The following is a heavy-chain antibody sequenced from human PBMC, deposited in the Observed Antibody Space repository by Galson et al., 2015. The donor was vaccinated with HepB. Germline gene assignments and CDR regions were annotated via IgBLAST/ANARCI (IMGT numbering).Heavy chain of an antibody. CDR1: GGSISSSSYY. CDR2: IYYSGST. D-gene: IGHD2-15*01. J-gene: IGHJ5*02. Sequence: SETLSLTCTVSGGSISSSSYYWGWIRQPPGKGLEWIGSIYYSGSTYYNPSLKSRVTISVDTSKNQFSLKLSSVTAADTAVYYCASYCSGGSCYYWFDPWGQGTLVTVSS. CDR3: ASYCSGGSCYYWFDP. V-gene: IGHV4-39*01.